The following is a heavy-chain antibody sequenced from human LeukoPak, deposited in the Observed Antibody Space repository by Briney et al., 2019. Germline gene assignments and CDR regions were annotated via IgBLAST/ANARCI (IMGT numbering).Heavy chain of an antibody. J-gene: IGHJ4*02. Sequence: SVKVYCKASGGSFSSYAISWVRQAPGQGLEWMGVIIPIFGTANYAQKFQGRVTITAEKATSTAYMELSSLRSEDTAVYYCASPADDYGDYRQAYYFDYWGQGTLVTVSS. D-gene: IGHD4-17*01. V-gene: IGHV1-69*06. CDR1: GGSFSSYA. CDR2: IIPIFGTA. CDR3: ASPADDYGDYRQAYYFDY.